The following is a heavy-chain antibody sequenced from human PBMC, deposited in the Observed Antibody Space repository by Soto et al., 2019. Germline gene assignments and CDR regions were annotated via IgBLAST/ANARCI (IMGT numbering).Heavy chain of an antibody. D-gene: IGHD6-6*01. CDR1: GYTFTGYY. J-gene: IGHJ4*02. V-gene: IGHV1-2*02. CDR3: ARVRAARIYFDY. Sequence: ASVKVSCKASGYTFTGYYMHWVRQAPGQGLEWMGWINPNSGGTNYAQKFRGRVTMTRDTSISTAYMELSRLRSDDTAVYYCARVRAARIYFDYWGQGTLVTVYS. CDR2: INPNSGGT.